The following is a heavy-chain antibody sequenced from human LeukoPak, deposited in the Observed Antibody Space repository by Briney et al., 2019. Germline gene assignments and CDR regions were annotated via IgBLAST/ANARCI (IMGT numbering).Heavy chain of an antibody. V-gene: IGHV4-59*08. CDR2: IHYRGTT. CDR1: GGSISGYY. D-gene: IGHD3-16*01. Sequence: SETLSLTCAVSGGSISGYYWSWIRQPPGKGLEWIGFIHYRGTTKYNPSLKSRVTISVDTSRQQFSLKLSSVTAADTAVYFCARQSDDLGYFQQWGQGTLVTVSS. CDR3: ARQSDDLGYFQQ. J-gene: IGHJ1*01.